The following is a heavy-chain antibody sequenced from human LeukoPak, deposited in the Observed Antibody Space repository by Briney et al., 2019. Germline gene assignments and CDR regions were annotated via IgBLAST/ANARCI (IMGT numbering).Heavy chain of an antibody. CDR3: ARAPPPSDSSGYYLGYYFDY. CDR1: GFTFSSYP. CDR2: ISYGGSNK. Sequence: GGSLRLSCAASGFTFSSYPMHSVRQAPGKGVGWGAVISYGGSNKYYADSVKGRFTISRDNSKNTLYLQMNSLRAEDTAVFYCARAPPPSDSSGYYLGYYFDYWGQGTLVTVSS. J-gene: IGHJ4*02. V-gene: IGHV3-30-3*01. D-gene: IGHD3-22*01.